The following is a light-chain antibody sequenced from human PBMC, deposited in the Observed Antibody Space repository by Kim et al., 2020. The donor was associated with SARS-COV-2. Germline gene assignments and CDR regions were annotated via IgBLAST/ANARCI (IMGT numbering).Light chain of an antibody. J-gene: IGKJ3*01. Sequence: DIQMTHSPSSLSASVGDRVTITCQASQDISNYLNWYQQKPGKAPKLLIYDASNLETGVPSMFSGSGSGTDFTFTISSLQPEDIATYYCQQYDNLPVTFGPGTKVDIK. CDR1: QDISNY. CDR3: QQYDNLPVT. CDR2: DAS. V-gene: IGKV1-33*01.